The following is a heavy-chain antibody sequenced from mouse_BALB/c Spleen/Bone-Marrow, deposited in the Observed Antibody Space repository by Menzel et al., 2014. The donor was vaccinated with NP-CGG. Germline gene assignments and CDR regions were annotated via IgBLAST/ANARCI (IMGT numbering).Heavy chain of an antibody. J-gene: IGHJ4*01. D-gene: IGHD2-14*01. V-gene: IGHV1S137*01. CDR3: ARSGKVRNAMDY. CDR1: GYTFXDYA. Sequence: QVQLQQSGAELVRPGVSVKISCKGSGYTFXDYAIHWVKQSHAKSLEWIGLISGYYGDAIYNQKFKGKATMTVDKSSSTAHMDLARLTSEDSAIYYCARSGKVRNAMDYWGQGTSVTVSS. CDR2: ISGYYGDA.